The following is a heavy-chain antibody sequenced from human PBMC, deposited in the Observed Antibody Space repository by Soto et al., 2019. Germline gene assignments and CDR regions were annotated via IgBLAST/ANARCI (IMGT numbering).Heavy chain of an antibody. D-gene: IGHD2-21*01. CDR3: VRSHDPLARSPFAC. J-gene: IGHJ4*02. Sequence: QVQLVQSGAEVKKPGASVKVSCKDSGYTFTSYAMHWVRGAPGQRLEWMGWINAGNGNTKYSQKFQGSVTITRDTSAITDYMALSSLRSEDTPAYYWVRSHDPLARSPFACWGQGTLVTVSS. CDR2: INAGNGNT. CDR1: GYTFTSYA. V-gene: IGHV1-3*01.